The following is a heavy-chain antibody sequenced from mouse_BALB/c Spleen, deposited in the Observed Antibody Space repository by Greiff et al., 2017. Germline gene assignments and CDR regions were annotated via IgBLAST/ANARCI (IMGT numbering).Heavy chain of an antibody. Sequence: VQLKESGPGLVKPSQSLSLTCTVTGYSITSDYAWYWIRQFPGNKLEWRGYISYSGSTSYNPSLKSRISITRDTSKNQFFLQLNSVTTEDTATYYCARYDYAMDYWGQGTSVTVSS. D-gene: IGHD2-14*01. CDR3: ARYDYAMDY. J-gene: IGHJ4*01. V-gene: IGHV3-2*02. CDR1: GYSITSDYA. CDR2: ISYSGST.